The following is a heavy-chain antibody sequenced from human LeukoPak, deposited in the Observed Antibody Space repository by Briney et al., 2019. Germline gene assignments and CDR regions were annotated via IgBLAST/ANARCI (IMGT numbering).Heavy chain of an antibody. V-gene: IGHV4-39*07. J-gene: IGHJ4*02. CDR3: ARVFDS. Sequence: SVTLSLTCTVSGGSVYTRDYYWVWVRQPPGKGPEWIGDIFYTGKTNYNPSLKSRVFISIDTSKNQFSLKLTSVTAADTAVYYCARVFDSWGQGTLVTVSS. CDR2: IFYTGKT. CDR1: GGSVYTRDYY.